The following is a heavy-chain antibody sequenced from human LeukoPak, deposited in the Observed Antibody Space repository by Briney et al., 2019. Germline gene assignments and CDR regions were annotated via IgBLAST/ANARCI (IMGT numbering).Heavy chain of an antibody. Sequence: ASVKVSCKASGYTFTGYYMHWVRQAPGQGLEWMGWINPNSGGTNYAQKFQGWVTMTRDTSISTAYMELSRLRSDDTAVYYCARDMNGYCSGGSCLSFDYWGQGTLVTVSS. CDR2: INPNSGGT. J-gene: IGHJ4*02. V-gene: IGHV1-2*04. CDR1: GYTFTGYY. CDR3: ARDMNGYCSGGSCLSFDY. D-gene: IGHD2-15*01.